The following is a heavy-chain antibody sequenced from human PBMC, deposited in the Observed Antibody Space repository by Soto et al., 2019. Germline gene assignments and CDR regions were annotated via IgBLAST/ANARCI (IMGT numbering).Heavy chain of an antibody. CDR3: ARVSDFWSGYLRGAFDI. Sequence: SETLSLTCAVYGGSFSGYYWSWIRQPPGKGLEWIGEINHSGSTNYNPSLKSRVTISVDTSKNQFSLKLSSVTAADTAVYYCARVSDFWSGYLRGAFDIWGQGTMVTVSS. J-gene: IGHJ3*02. CDR2: INHSGST. D-gene: IGHD3-3*01. V-gene: IGHV4-34*01. CDR1: GGSFSGYY.